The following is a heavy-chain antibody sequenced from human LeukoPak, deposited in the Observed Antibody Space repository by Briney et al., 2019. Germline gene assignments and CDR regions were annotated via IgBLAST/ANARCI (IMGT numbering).Heavy chain of an antibody. CDR3: ARRGDYGRSFDY. CDR1: GGSISSSSYY. J-gene: IGHJ4*02. Sequence: PSETLSLTCTVSGGSISSSSYYWGWIRQPPGKGLEWIGSIYYSGSTYYNPSLKSRVTISVDTSKNQFSLKLSPVPAADTAVYYCARRGDYGRSFDYWGQGTLVTVSS. D-gene: IGHD4-17*01. V-gene: IGHV4-39*01. CDR2: IYYSGST.